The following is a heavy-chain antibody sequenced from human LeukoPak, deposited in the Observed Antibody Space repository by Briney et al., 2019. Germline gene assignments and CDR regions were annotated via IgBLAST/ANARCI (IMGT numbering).Heavy chain of an antibody. D-gene: IGHD6-13*01. CDR3: AKDRPYSSSWYWGSGGFDP. V-gene: IGHV3-9*01. CDR2: ISWNSGSI. CDR1: GFTFDDYA. J-gene: IGHJ5*02. Sequence: PGRSLRLSCAASGFTFDDYAMHWVRQAPGKGLEWVSGISWNSGSIGYADSVKGRFTISRDNAKNSLYLQMNSLRAEDTALYYCAKDRPYSSSWYWGSGGFDPWGQGTLVTVSS.